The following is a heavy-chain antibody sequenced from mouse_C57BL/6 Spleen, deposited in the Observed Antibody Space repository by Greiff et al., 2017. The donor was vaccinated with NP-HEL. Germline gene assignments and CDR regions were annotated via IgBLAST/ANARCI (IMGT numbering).Heavy chain of an antibody. D-gene: IGHD2-5*01. Sequence: VQLQQPGAELVKPGASVKLSCKASGYTFTSYWMQWVQQRPGQGLEWIGEIDPSGGYTNYNQKFKGKATLTVDKSSSTAYMQRSSLTSEDAAVYYCAREASNAWFDYWGQGTLVTVSA. CDR3: AREASNAWFDY. J-gene: IGHJ3*01. CDR2: IDPSGGYT. V-gene: IGHV1-50*01. CDR1: GYTFTSYW.